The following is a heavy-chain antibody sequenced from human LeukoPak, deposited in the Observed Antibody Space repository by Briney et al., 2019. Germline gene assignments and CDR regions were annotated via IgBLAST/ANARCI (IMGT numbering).Heavy chain of an antibody. V-gene: IGHV3-48*01. Sequence: PGGSLRLSCAASGFTFSSYSMNWVRQAPGKGLEWVSYISSSSSTIYYADSVKGRFTISRDSAKNSLYLQMNSLRAEDTAVYYCARDHPDYSRRGSGVDYWGQGTLVTVSS. J-gene: IGHJ4*02. CDR2: ISSSSSTI. D-gene: IGHD6-13*01. CDR1: GFTFSSYS. CDR3: ARDHPDYSRRGSGVDY.